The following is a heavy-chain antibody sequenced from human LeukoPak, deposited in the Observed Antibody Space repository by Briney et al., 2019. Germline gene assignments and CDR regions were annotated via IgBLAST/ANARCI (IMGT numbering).Heavy chain of an antibody. Sequence: ASVKVSCKASGYTFTGYYMHWVRQAPGQGVEGMGWINPNSGGTNYAQKFQGRVTMTRDMSTSTVYMELSSLRSEDTAVYYCARRNHYNSKDIDYWGQGTLVTVSS. CDR2: INPNSGGT. CDR1: GYTFTGYY. D-gene: IGHD3-22*01. J-gene: IGHJ4*02. CDR3: ARRNHYNSKDIDY. V-gene: IGHV1-2*02.